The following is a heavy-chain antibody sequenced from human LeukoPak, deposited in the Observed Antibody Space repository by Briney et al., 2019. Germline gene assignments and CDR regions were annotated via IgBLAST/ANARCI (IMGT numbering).Heavy chain of an antibody. CDR2: IRYDGSNK. D-gene: IGHD3-22*01. J-gene: IGHJ4*02. Sequence: GGSLRLSRAASGFTFSSYGMHWVRQAPGKGLEWVAFIRYDGSNKYYADSVKGRFTISRDNSKNTLYLQMNSLRAEDTAVYYCAIFHDYYDTSGAPGYWGQGTLVTVSS. CDR1: GFTFSSYG. V-gene: IGHV3-30*02. CDR3: AIFHDYYDTSGAPGY.